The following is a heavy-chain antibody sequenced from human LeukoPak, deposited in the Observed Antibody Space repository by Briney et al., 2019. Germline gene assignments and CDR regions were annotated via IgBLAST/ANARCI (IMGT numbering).Heavy chain of an antibody. CDR3: AKEVGHNYYYYGMDV. D-gene: IGHD1-26*01. Sequence: GGSLRLSCAASGFTFSNYDIHWVRQAPGKGLEWVAVVSYDGSNKKFADSVKGRFTASRDNSKNILYLQMNGLRAEDTAVYYCAKEVGHNYYYYGMDVWGQGTTVTVSS. CDR2: VSYDGSNK. CDR1: GFTFSNYD. V-gene: IGHV3-30*18. J-gene: IGHJ6*02.